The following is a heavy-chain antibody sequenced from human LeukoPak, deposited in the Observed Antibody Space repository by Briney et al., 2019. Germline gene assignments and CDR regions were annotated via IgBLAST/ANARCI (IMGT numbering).Heavy chain of an antibody. D-gene: IGHD5-24*01. V-gene: IGHV4-31*03. CDR1: GGSISSGGYY. CDR2: IDYSGST. CDR3: ARDPGKDGYNYSFDY. J-gene: IGHJ4*02. Sequence: SETLSLTCTVSGGSISSGGYYWIWIRQHPVKGLEWVGYIDYSGSTYYNPSLKSRLTISMDTSKNQFSLRLSSVTAADTAVYYCARDPGKDGYNYSFDYWGQGAIVSASS.